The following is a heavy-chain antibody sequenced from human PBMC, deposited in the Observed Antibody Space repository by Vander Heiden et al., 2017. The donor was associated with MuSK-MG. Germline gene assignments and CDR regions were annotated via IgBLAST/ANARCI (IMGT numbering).Heavy chain of an antibody. Sequence: EVQLLESGGGLVQPGGSLRLSCAASGFTFRSYAMSWVPQAPGKGLGGVSSISSGGGNTYYADSVKGRFTISRDNSKNTLYLQMNSLRAEDTAVYYCAKSSEYSSSPSDYWGQGTLVTVSS. CDR2: ISSGGGNT. V-gene: IGHV3-23*01. CDR3: AKSSEYSSSPSDY. D-gene: IGHD6-6*01. J-gene: IGHJ4*02. CDR1: GFTFRSYA.